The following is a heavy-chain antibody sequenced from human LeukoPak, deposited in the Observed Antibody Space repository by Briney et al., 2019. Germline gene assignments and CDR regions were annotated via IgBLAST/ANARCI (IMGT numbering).Heavy chain of an antibody. V-gene: IGHV1-8*01. D-gene: IGHD2-15*01. CDR3: ARKGRLGYCSGGSCYLNY. Sequence: ASVKVSCKASGYTFTSYDINWVRQATGQGLEWMGWMNPNSGNTGYAQKFQGRVTMTRNTSISTAYMELSSLRFEDTAVYYCARKGRLGYCSGGSCYLNYWGQGTLVTVSS. CDR2: MNPNSGNT. J-gene: IGHJ4*02. CDR1: GYTFTSYD.